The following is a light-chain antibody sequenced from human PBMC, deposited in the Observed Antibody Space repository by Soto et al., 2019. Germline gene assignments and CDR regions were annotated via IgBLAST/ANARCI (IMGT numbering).Light chain of an antibody. Sequence: EIVMTQSPATLSVSPGXRATLSCRASQSVSSNLAWYQQKPGQAPRLLIYGASTRATGIPAGFSGSGSGTEFTLTISSLQSEDFAVYYCQQYNNWPRTLGPGTKVDIK. V-gene: IGKV3-15*01. J-gene: IGKJ3*01. CDR2: GAS. CDR3: QQYNNWPRT. CDR1: QSVSSN.